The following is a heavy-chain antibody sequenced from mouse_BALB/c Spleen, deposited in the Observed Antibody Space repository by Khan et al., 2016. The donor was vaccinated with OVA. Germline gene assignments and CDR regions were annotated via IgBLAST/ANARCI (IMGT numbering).Heavy chain of an antibody. D-gene: IGHD1-1*01. J-gene: IGHJ4*01. CDR3: DSGIYSY. V-gene: IGHV14-4*02. CDR2: IDPGNGDT. Sequence: VQLKQSGAELVRSGASVKLSCTASGFNFKDYYMHWVMQRPEQGLEWIGWIDPGNGDTEYAPKFQGKATMTADTSSNTAYLQRSSLTSEDTAVYYCDSGIYSYWGQGTSVTVSS. CDR1: GFNFKDYY.